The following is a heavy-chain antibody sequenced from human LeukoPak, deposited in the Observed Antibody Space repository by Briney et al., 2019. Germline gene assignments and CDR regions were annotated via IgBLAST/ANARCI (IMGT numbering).Heavy chain of an antibody. Sequence: PGGSLRLSCAASGFTFSSYEMNWVRQAPGKGLEWVSDISWNSDNIGYADSVKGRFTISRDNAKNSLYLQMNSLRTEDTALYYCATGFLTGDALDIWGQGTMVTVSS. CDR1: GFTFSSYE. CDR3: ATGFLTGDALDI. D-gene: IGHD1-20*01. CDR2: ISWNSDNI. J-gene: IGHJ3*02. V-gene: IGHV3-9*01.